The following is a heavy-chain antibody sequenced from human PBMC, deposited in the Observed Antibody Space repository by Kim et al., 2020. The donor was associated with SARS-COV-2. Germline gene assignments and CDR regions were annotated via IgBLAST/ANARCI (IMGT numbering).Heavy chain of an antibody. CDR2: IDPSDSYN. J-gene: IGHJ4*02. V-gene: IGHV5-10-1*01. Sequence: GESLKISCKGSGYSFTTYWISWVRQMPGKGLEWMGRIDPSDSYNDYSPAFQGHVTISADKSISTAYLQWSSLKASDTAMYYCARHGRWGYDSSGYTNDFWGQGTLVTVSS. D-gene: IGHD3-22*01. CDR1: GYSFTTYW. CDR3: ARHGRWGYDSSGYTNDF.